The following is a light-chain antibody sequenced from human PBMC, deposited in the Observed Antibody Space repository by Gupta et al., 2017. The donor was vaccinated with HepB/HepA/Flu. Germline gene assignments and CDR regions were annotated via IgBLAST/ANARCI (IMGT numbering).Light chain of an antibody. CDR1: QSVSSSY. Sequence: EIVLTPSPGTLSLSPGERATLSCRASQSVSSSYLAWYQQKPGQAPRLLIDGASSRATGIPDRFSGSGSGTDFTLTISRLEPEDFAVYYCQQYGSSLITFGQGTRLEMK. J-gene: IGKJ5*01. CDR2: GAS. V-gene: IGKV3-20*01. CDR3: QQYGSSLIT.